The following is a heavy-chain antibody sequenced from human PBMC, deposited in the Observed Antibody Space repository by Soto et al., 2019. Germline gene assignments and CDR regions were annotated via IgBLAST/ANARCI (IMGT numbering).Heavy chain of an antibody. CDR2: LNAGNSNR. Sequence: VQLVQSGAEVKKPGASVKVSCKASGYTFTNNAIHWVRQAPGQRLEWLGWLNAGNSNRGDSNKFQGTIIMTKDTSTNTGYMELSSLILEDKAVYYCARGLDFVWRSYRSDAFDIWGQGTMVTVSS. CDR1: GYTFTNNA. J-gene: IGHJ3*02. V-gene: IGHV1-3*01. CDR3: ARGLDFVWRSYRSDAFDI. D-gene: IGHD3-16*02.